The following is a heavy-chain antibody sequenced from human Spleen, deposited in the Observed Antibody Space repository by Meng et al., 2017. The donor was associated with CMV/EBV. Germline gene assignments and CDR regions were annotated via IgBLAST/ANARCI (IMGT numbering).Heavy chain of an antibody. D-gene: IGHD3-3*01. Sequence: LSCAASGFTFDIYWMHWVRQAPGKGLVWVSRINPDGTTTNYADSVKGRFTISRDNAKNTLYLQMSGLRVEDTAVYYCARDWSGYIDYWGQGNLVTVSS. V-gene: IGHV3-74*01. CDR3: ARDWSGYIDY. CDR1: GFTFDIYW. CDR2: INPDGTTT. J-gene: IGHJ4*02.